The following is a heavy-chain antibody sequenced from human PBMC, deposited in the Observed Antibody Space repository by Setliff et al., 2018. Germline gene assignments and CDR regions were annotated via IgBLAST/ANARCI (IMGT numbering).Heavy chain of an antibody. CDR1: GGSVRGYY. J-gene: IGHJ6*03. Sequence: SETLSLTCTVSGGSVRGYYWSWIRQPPGKGLEFIGYVYYSGIANYSPSLKSRLTISVDTSKNQFSLKLSSVTAADTAIYYCARHDARGYYYYMDVWGEGTTVTVSS. D-gene: IGHD3-10*01. CDR3: ARHDARGYYYYMDV. V-gene: IGHV4-59*08. CDR2: VYYSGIA.